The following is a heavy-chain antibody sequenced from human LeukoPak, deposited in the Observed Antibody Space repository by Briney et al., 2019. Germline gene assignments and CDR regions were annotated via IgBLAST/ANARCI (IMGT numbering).Heavy chain of an antibody. V-gene: IGHV3-23*01. CDR3: AKQTVDNHYFDY. Sequence: GGSLRLSCAASGFTFSSYAMSWVRQAPGKGLEWVSAISGSGGSTYYADSVKGRFTISRDNSKNTLYLQMNSLRAEDMAVYYCAKQTVDNHYFDYWGQGTLVTVSS. CDR1: GFTFSSYA. D-gene: IGHD4-23*01. CDR2: ISGSGGST. J-gene: IGHJ4*02.